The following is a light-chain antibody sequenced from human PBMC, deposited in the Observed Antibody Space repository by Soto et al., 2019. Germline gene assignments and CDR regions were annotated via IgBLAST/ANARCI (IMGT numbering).Light chain of an antibody. CDR1: QGVGST. V-gene: IGKV3-15*01. Sequence: ELVLTQSPATLSVSPGERATLSCRASQGVGSTLAWYQQEPGRAPRLLIYDASTRATGIPARFSGAGSGTEFTLTISGLQFDDFAVYYCQHYLTWPLTFGGGTRVEI. CDR3: QHYLTWPLT. CDR2: DAS. J-gene: IGKJ4*01.